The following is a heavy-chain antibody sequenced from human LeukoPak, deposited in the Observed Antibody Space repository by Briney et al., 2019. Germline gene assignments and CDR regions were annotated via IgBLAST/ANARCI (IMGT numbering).Heavy chain of an antibody. V-gene: IGHV4-59*08. CDR1: GGSISSYY. J-gene: IGHJ6*02. D-gene: IGHD2-2*02. CDR2: IYYSGST. Sequence: PSETLSLTCTVSGGSISSYYWSWIRQPPGKGLEWIGYIYYSGSTNYNPSLKSRVTISVDTSKNQFSLKLSSVTAADTAVYYCATLSVVVPAAIPYYYGMDVWGQGTTVTVSS. CDR3: ATLSVVVPAAIPYYYGMDV.